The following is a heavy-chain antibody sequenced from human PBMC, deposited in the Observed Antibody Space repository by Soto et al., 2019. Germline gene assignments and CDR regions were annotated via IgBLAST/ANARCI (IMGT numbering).Heavy chain of an antibody. CDR1: GGSISSYY. V-gene: IGHV4-59*01. CDR3: ARLGEGYCSGGSCYPFDY. D-gene: IGHD2-15*01. J-gene: IGHJ4*02. CDR2: IYYSGST. Sequence: SETLSLTCTVSGGSISSYYWSWIRQPPGKGLEWIGYIYYSGSTNYNPSLKSRVTISVDTSKNQFSLKLSSVTAADTAVYYCARLGEGYCSGGSCYPFDYWGQGTLVTVSS.